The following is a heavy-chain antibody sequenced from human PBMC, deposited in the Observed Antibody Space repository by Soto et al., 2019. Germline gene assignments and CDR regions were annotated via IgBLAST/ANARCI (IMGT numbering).Heavy chain of an antibody. CDR2: IYYSGST. J-gene: IGHJ4*02. V-gene: IGHV4-30-4*01. CDR1: GGSISSSDHY. D-gene: IGHD3-10*01. CDR3: ARESWFENLFDY. Sequence: SETLSLTCTVSGGSISSSDHYWSWIRQPPGKGLEWIGYIYYSGSTYYNPSLRSRVTMSVDTSKNQFSLKLSSVTAADTAVYYCARESWFENLFDYWGQGTLVTVSS.